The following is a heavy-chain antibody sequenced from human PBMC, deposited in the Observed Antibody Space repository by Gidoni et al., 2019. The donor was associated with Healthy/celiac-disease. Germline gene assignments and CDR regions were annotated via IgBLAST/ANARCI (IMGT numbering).Heavy chain of an antibody. V-gene: IGHV5-51*01. Sequence: EVQLVQSGAEVKKPGESLKISCKGSGYSFTSYWIGWVRQMPGKGLEWIGIIYPGDSDTRYSPSFQGQVTISADKSISTAYLQWSSLKASDTAMYYCATDFFTMTGWWAFDIWGQGTMVTVSS. CDR2: IYPGDSDT. J-gene: IGHJ3*02. CDR3: ATDFFTMTGWWAFDI. CDR1: GYSFTSYW. D-gene: IGHD3-22*01.